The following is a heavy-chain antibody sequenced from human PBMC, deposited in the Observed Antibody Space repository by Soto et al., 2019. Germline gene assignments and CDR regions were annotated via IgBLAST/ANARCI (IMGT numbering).Heavy chain of an antibody. D-gene: IGHD6-13*01. Sequence: SETLSLTCTVSGGSMSSGDYYWSWIRQPPGKGLEWIGYIYYSGSTYYNPSLKSRVTISLDTSKNQFSLKLSSVTAADTAIFYCARKYSSSWYDYWGQGALVTVSS. J-gene: IGHJ4*02. CDR2: IYYSGST. CDR1: GGSMSSGDYY. CDR3: ARKYSSSWYDY. V-gene: IGHV4-30-4*01.